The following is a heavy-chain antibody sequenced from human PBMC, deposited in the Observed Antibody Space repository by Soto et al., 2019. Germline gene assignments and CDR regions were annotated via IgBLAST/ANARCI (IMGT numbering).Heavy chain of an antibody. CDR1: GGTFSSYA. Sequence: QVQLAQSGAEVKKPGSSVKVSCKASGGTFSSYAISWVRQAPGQGLEWMGGIIPIFGTANYAQKFQGRVTITADESTSTAYMELSSLRSEDTAVYYCASLYSSSWYQLGGYFDYWCQGTLVTVSS. V-gene: IGHV1-69*01. CDR3: ASLYSSSWYQLGGYFDY. D-gene: IGHD6-13*01. CDR2: IIPIFGTA. J-gene: IGHJ4*02.